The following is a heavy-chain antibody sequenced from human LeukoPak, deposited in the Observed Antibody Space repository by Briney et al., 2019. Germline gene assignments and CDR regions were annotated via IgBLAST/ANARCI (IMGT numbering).Heavy chain of an antibody. D-gene: IGHD6-19*01. CDR2: IYYSGST. CDR3: ARQGIAVAGTRVDY. CDR1: GGSISSSSYY. Sequence: SETLSLTCTVSGGSISSSSYYWGWTRQPPGKGLEWIGSIYYSGSTYYNPSLKSRVTISVDTSKNQFSLKLSSVTAADTAVYYCARQGIAVAGTRVDYWGQGTLVTVSS. V-gene: IGHV4-39*01. J-gene: IGHJ4*02.